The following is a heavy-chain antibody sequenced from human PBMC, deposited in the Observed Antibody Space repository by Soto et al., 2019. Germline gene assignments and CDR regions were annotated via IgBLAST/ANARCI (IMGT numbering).Heavy chain of an antibody. Sequence: TSETLSLTCAVSGGSINSRYWWSWVRQSPGKGLEWIGEIYHSGSTNYNPSLKSRVTISVDKSENQFSLNLSSVTAADTAVYYCARDQNGSGNYYTRYFDYWGQGTLVT. CDR2: IYHSGST. CDR1: GGSINSRYW. J-gene: IGHJ4*02. D-gene: IGHD3-10*01. V-gene: IGHV4-4*02. CDR3: ARDQNGSGNYYTRYFDY.